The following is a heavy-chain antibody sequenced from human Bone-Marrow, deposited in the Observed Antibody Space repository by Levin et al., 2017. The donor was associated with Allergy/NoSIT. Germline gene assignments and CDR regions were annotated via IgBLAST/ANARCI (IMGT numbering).Heavy chain of an antibody. CDR2: INPNSGDT. V-gene: IGHV1-2*02. Sequence: ASVKVSCKSSGYTFTAHYIQWVRQAPGQGPEWMGWINPNSGDTTFSQKFQGRVTVTRDMSINTAYMEVSGLTSDDTAVYFCARDASPPFCGGDCYPGYYRMDVWGQGTTVIVSS. CDR1: GYTFTAHY. CDR3: ARDASPPFCGGDCYPGYYRMDV. J-gene: IGHJ6*02. D-gene: IGHD2-21*02.